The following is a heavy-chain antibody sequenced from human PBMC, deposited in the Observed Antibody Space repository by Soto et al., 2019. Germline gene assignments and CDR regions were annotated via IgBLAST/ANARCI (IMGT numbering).Heavy chain of an antibody. CDR2: IYYSGST. J-gene: IGHJ6*02. D-gene: IGHD3-3*01. CDR1: GGSISSGDYY. Sequence: QVQLQESGPGLVKPSQTLSLTCTVSGGSISSGDYYWSWIRQPPGKGLEWIGYIYYSGSTYYNPSLKSRVTISGDPSKHQFSLKLSAVTAADTAVYYCASAVEDLEWLSRSDRYGMDVWGQGTTVTVSS. V-gene: IGHV4-30-4*01. CDR3: ASAVEDLEWLSRSDRYGMDV.